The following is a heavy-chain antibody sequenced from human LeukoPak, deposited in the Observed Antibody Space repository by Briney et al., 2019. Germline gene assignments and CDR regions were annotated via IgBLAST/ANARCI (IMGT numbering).Heavy chain of an antibody. J-gene: IGHJ6*03. CDR3: ARTTEGGYTYNYFYYYYMDV. CDR1: GGSISRYY. V-gene: IGHV4-59*12. Sequence: SETLTLTCTVSGGSISRYYWSWIRQPPGKGLEWIGYIYYSWSTNYNPSLKSRVTISVDTSKNQISLKLSPVTAADTAVYYCARTTEGGYTYNYFYYYYMDVWGKGTTVTISS. CDR2: IYYSWST. D-gene: IGHD5-18*01.